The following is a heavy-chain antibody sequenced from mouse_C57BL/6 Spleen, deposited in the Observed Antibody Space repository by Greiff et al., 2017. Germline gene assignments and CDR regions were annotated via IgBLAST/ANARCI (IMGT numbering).Heavy chain of an antibody. V-gene: IGHV1-61*01. CDR3: ARRKYGRSYGY. Sequence: QVQLQQPGAELVRPGSSVKLSCKASGYTFTSYWMDWVKQRPGQGLDWIGNIYPSDSETHYNQKFKDKAQLTVDKSSSTAYMQLSSLTSEDSADYYFARRKYGRSYGYWGQGTTLTVSS. D-gene: IGHD1-1*01. J-gene: IGHJ2*01. CDR2: IYPSDSET. CDR1: GYTFTSYW.